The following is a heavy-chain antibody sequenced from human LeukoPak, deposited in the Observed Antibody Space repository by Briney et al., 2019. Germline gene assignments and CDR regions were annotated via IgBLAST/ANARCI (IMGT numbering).Heavy chain of an antibody. Sequence: SETLSLTCTVSGHSISSGYYWGWIRQPPGKGLEWIGSIYHSGSAYYNPSLKSRVTISVDTSKSQFSLKLSSVTAADTAVYYCARAGLFYGSGSYYYMDVWGKGTTVTVSS. CDR3: ARAGLFYGSGSYYYMDV. CDR2: IYHSGSA. J-gene: IGHJ6*03. CDR1: GHSISSGYY. V-gene: IGHV4-38-2*02. D-gene: IGHD3-10*01.